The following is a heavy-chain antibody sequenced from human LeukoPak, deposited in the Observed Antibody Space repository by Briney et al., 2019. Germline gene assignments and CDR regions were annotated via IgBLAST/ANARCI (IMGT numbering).Heavy chain of an antibody. CDR2: MNPNSGNT. D-gene: IGHD5-18*01. V-gene: IGHV1-8*01. J-gene: IGHJ3*02. CDR3: ARGRGYSYGTGAFDI. CDR1: GYTFTSSD. Sequence: ASVKVSCKASGYTFTSSDINWVRQATGQGLEWMGWMNPNSGNTGYAQKFQGRVTMTRNTSISTAYMELSSLRSEDTSVYYCARGRGYSYGTGAFDIWGQGTMVTVSS.